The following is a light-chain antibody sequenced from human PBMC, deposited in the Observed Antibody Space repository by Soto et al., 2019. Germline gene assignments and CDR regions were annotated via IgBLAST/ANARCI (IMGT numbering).Light chain of an antibody. CDR2: EVS. CDR1: SSDVGGYIY. J-gene: IGLJ3*02. V-gene: IGLV2-14*01. Sequence: QSALTQPASVSGSPGQSITISCTGTSSDVGGYIYVSWYQQHPGKAPKVIIYEVSNRPSGVSTRFSGSKSGNTASLTISGLQAEDEADYYCTSYTSSSDIRVFGGGTKLTVL. CDR3: TSYTSSSDIRV.